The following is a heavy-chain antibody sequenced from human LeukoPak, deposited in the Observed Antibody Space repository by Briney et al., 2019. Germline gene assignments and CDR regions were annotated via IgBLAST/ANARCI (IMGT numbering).Heavy chain of an antibody. CDR3: ARAPTVVTPFDY. J-gene: IGHJ4*02. CDR2: IIPIFGTA. D-gene: IGHD4-23*01. Sequence: ASVKVSCKASGYTFTSYGISWVRQAPGQGLEWMGGIIPIFGTANYAQKFQGRVTITADESTSTAYMELSSLRSEDTAVYYCARAPTVVTPFDYWGQGTLVTVSS. V-gene: IGHV1-69*13. CDR1: GYTFTSYG.